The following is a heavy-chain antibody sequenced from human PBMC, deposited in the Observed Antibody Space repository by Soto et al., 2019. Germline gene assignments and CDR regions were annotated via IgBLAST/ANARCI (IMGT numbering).Heavy chain of an antibody. CDR2: TSFDGSKK. V-gene: IGHV3-30-3*01. J-gene: IGHJ3*02. CDR1: GFTFNNYA. Sequence: QVQLVESGGGVVQPGRSLRLSCAASGFTFNNYAMHWVRQAPGKGLEWVAVTSFDGSKKYYADSVKGRFTISRDNSKNTLYLQMKKLGAEDTAVYYCARDVSYGGYFPYAFDMWGQGTMVTVSS. D-gene: IGHD4-17*01. CDR3: ARDVSYGGYFPYAFDM.